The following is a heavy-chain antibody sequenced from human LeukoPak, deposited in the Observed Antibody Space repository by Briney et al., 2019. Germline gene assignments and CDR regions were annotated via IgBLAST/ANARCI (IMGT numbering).Heavy chain of an antibody. V-gene: IGHV1-46*01. J-gene: IGHJ6*02. CDR1: GYTFTSYY. CDR3: ARELRDGYNIYYYYGMDV. CDR2: INPSGGST. Sequence: GASVKVSCKASGYTFTSYYTHWVRQAPGQGLEWMGIINPSGGSTSYAQKFQGRVTMTRDTSTSTVYMELSSLRSEDTAVYYCARELRDGYNIYYYYGMDVWGQGTTVTVSS. D-gene: IGHD5-24*01.